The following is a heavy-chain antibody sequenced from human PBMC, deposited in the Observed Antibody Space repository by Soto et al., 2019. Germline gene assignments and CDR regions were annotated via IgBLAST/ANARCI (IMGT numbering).Heavy chain of an antibody. D-gene: IGHD6-19*01. CDR2: IYNNETF. V-gene: IGHV4-61*01. CDR1: GASVSSGSFY. Sequence: TLSLTCSVSGASVSSGSFYWSWIRQPPGKGLEWIGFIYNNETFNYNPSLKSRVTLSVDTSKHQFSLRLSSVTAADTAVYYCARVPLRYSSSHNFDSWGQGALVTVSS. J-gene: IGHJ4*02. CDR3: ARVPLRYSSSHNFDS.